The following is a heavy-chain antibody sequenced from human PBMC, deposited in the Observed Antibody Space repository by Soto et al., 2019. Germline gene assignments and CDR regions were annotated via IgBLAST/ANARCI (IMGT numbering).Heavy chain of an antibody. CDR3: ASRAAAGYYYGMDV. CDR2: IYTGGST. D-gene: IGHD6-25*01. J-gene: IGHJ6*02. V-gene: IGHV3-53*01. CDR1: RFTVITNY. Sequence: GESLRLSCAASRFTVITNYMAWVLQAPGKGLEWVSIIYTGGSTYYADSVQGRFTISRDKSKNTLYLQMNSLRAEDTAVYYCASRAAAGYYYGMDVWGQGTTVTVSS.